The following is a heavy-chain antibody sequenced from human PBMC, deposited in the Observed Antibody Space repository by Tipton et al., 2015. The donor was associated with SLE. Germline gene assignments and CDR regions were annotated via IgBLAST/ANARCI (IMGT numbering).Heavy chain of an antibody. CDR1: GGSFSGYY. CDR2: INHSGST. V-gene: IGHV4-34*01. D-gene: IGHD1-26*01. J-gene: IGHJ4*02. Sequence: TLSLTCAVYGGSFSGYYWSWIRQPPGKGLEWIGEINHSGSTNYNPSLKSRVTISVDTSKNQFSLKLSSVTAADTAVYYCARDGRLAYFDSWGQGTLVTASS. CDR3: ARDGRLAYFDS.